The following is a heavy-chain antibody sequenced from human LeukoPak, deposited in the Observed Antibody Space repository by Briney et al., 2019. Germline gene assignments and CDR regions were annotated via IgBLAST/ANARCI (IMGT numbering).Heavy chain of an antibody. D-gene: IGHD2-8*01. Sequence: SVKVSCKASGGTFSSYAISWVRQAPGQGLEWMGGIIPILGTANYAQKFQGRVTITADESTSTAYMELSSLRSEDTAVYYCARVLCTNGVCYSNYYYYYGMDVWGQGTTVTVSS. CDR1: GGTFSSYA. CDR3: ARVLCTNGVCYSNYYYYYGMDV. CDR2: IIPILGTA. J-gene: IGHJ6*02. V-gene: IGHV1-69*01.